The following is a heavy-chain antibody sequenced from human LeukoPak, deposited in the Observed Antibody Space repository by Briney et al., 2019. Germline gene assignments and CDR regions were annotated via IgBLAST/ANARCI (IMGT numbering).Heavy chain of an antibody. CDR3: AKNYDSSGYYPGPFGY. V-gene: IGHV3-23*01. Sequence: GGSLRLSCAASGFTISSYDMSWVRQAPGKGLEWVSAISGSDGSTYYADSVKGRFTISRDNSKNTLYLQMNSLRAEDTAVYYCAKNYDSSGYYPGPFGYWGQGTLVTVSS. J-gene: IGHJ4*02. CDR2: ISGSDGST. D-gene: IGHD3-22*01. CDR1: GFTISSYD.